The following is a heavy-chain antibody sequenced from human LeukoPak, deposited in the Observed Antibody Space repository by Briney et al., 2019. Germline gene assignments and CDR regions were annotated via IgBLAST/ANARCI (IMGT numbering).Heavy chain of an antibody. CDR2: ISYDGSNK. CDR3: AKDHGYCSGGSCYYFDY. D-gene: IGHD2-15*01. Sequence: GGSLRLSCAASGFTFSSYGMHWVRQAPGKGLEWVAVISYDGSNKYYADSVKGRFTISRDNSKNTLCLQMNSLRAEDTAVYYCAKDHGYCSGGSCYYFDYWGQGTLVTVSS. CDR1: GFTFSSYG. J-gene: IGHJ4*02. V-gene: IGHV3-30*18.